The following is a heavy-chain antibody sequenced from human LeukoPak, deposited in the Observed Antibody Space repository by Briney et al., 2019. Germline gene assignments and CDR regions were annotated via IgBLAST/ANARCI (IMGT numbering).Heavy chain of an antibody. Sequence: SETLSLTCTVSGDSVNSSIWWSWVRQPPGKGLEWIGEISHSGSTNYNPSLQSRVTISVDKSKNHFSLNLNSVTAADTAVYYCARGTVTPDYWGQGTLVTVSS. V-gene: IGHV4-4*02. J-gene: IGHJ4*02. CDR3: ARGTVTPDY. CDR1: GDSVNSSIW. D-gene: IGHD4-17*01. CDR2: ISHSGST.